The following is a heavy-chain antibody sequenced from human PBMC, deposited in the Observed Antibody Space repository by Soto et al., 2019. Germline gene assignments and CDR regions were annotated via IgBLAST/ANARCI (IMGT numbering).Heavy chain of an antibody. CDR3: ARALLSYYYDSSGGI. D-gene: IGHD3-22*01. CDR2: ISSSSSTI. V-gene: IGHV3-48*02. Sequence: SGVRHAPGKGLEWVSYISSSSSTIYYADSVKGRFTISRDNAKNSLYLQMNSLRDEDTAVYYCARALLSYYYDSSGGIWGQGTMVTVSS. J-gene: IGHJ3*02.